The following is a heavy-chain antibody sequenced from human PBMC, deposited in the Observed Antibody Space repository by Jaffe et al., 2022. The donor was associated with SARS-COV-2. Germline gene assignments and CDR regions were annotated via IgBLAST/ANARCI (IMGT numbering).Heavy chain of an antibody. CDR3: ARSGSRGAPRQSWFDP. V-gene: IGHV4-31*03. D-gene: IGHD3-10*01. CDR1: GGSISSGGYY. J-gene: IGHJ5*02. Sequence: QVQLQESGPGLVKPSQTLSLTCTVSGGSISSGGYYWSWIRQHPGKGLEWIGYIYYSGSTYYNPSLKSRVTISVDTSKNQFSLKLSSVTAADTAVYYCARSGSRGAPRQSWFDPWGQGTLVTVSS. CDR2: IYYSGST.